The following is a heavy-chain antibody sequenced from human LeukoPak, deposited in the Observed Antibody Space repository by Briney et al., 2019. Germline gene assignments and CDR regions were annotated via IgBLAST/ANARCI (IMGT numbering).Heavy chain of an antibody. CDR1: GYTFTGDY. J-gene: IGHJ5*02. D-gene: IGHD1-26*01. CDR3: ARNLIVGATGWFDP. V-gene: IGHV1-2*02. Sequence: GASVKVSCKASGYTFTGDYMHWVRQAPGQGLEWMGWINPNSGGTNYAQKFQGRVTMTRDTSISTAYMELSRLRSDDTAVYYCARNLIVGATGWFDPWGQGTLVTVSS. CDR2: INPNSGGT.